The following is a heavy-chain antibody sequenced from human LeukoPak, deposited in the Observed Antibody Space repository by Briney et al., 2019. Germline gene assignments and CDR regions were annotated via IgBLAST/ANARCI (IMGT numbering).Heavy chain of an antibody. CDR2: IYPGDSDT. CDR1: GYSFTSYW. J-gene: IGHJ4*02. Sequence: GASVKISCKGSGYSFTSYWIGWVRQMPGKGLEWMGIIYPGDSDTRYSPSFQGQVAISADKSISTAYLQWSSLNTSRTAIYYCARYTDHYYFDYWGQGTLVTVSS. V-gene: IGHV5-51*01. D-gene: IGHD1-1*01. CDR3: ARYTDHYYFDY.